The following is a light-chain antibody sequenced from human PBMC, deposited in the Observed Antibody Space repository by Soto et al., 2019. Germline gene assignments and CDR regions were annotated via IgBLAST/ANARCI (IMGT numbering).Light chain of an antibody. CDR1: ERIDSW. J-gene: IGKJ1*01. CDR3: QQYNSYRA. V-gene: IGKV1-5*03. CDR2: KAS. Sequence: DIQMTQSPSSGSASAGERVTITCRASERIDSWLAWHQQKPGRAPKLLISKASSLESGVPSRFSGSGFGTEFTLTISSLQPDDFATYYCQQYNSYRAFGQGTKVDIK.